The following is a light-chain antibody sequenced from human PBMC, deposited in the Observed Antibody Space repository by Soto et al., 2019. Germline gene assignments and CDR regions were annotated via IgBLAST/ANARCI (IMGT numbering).Light chain of an antibody. Sequence: QSALTQPASVSGSPGQSITISCTGTSSDVGSYNLVSWYQQHPGKAHKLMTYEVSKRPSGVSNRFSGSKSGNTASLTISGLQAEDEADYYCCSYAGSSTFVVFGGGTKVTVL. V-gene: IGLV2-23*02. J-gene: IGLJ2*01. CDR3: CSYAGSSTFVV. CDR1: SSDVGSYNL. CDR2: EVS.